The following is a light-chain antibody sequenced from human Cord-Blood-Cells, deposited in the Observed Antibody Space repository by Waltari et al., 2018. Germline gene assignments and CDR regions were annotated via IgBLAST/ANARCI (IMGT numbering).Light chain of an antibody. J-gene: IGLJ3*02. Sequence: QPALTQPASVSGSPGQSITISCTGTSSDVGSYNLVSWYQQHPGKAPKRMIYEGSKRPSGVSNRFSGSKSGNTASLTISGLQAEDEADYYCCSYAGSSTWVFGGGTKLTVL. CDR3: CSYAGSSTWV. CDR1: SSDVGSYNL. V-gene: IGLV2-23*01. CDR2: EGS.